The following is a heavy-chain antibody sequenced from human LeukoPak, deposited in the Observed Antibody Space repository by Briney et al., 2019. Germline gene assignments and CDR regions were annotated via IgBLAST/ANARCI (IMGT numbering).Heavy chain of an antibody. D-gene: IGHD4-23*01. CDR2: IYYSGGT. V-gene: IGHV4-59*01. Sequence: SETLSLTCTVSGGSISSYYWSWIRQPPGKGLEWIGYIYYSGGTNYNPSLKSRVTISVDTSKNQFSLKLSSVTAADTAVYYSARVRYGGLDYWGQGTLVTVSS. CDR1: GGSISSYY. J-gene: IGHJ4*02. CDR3: ARVRYGGLDY.